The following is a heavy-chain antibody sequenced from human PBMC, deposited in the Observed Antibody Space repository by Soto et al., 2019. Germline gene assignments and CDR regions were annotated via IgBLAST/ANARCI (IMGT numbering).Heavy chain of an antibody. CDR2: IYYSGRS. CDR1: GGSINSYY. Sequence: PSETLSLTCTVSGGSINSYYWSWIRQPPGKGLEWIGYIYYSGRSYYNPPIKSRVTISVDTSKNQFSLKLSSVTAADTVLYYCARGSYHESSASKKSFDYWGQGTLVTVSS. D-gene: IGHD3-22*01. J-gene: IGHJ4*02. CDR3: ARGSYHESSASKKSFDY. V-gene: IGHV4-59*01.